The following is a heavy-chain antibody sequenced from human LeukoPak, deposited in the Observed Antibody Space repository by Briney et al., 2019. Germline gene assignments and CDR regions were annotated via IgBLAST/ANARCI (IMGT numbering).Heavy chain of an antibody. CDR1: GGSISSHY. D-gene: IGHD1-7*01. V-gene: IGHV4-59*11. CDR3: ARSMYNWNYRGWFDP. Sequence: ASETLSLTCTVSGGSISSHYWSWIRQPPGKGLEWIGYIYYSGSTNYNPSLKSRVTISVDTSKNQFSLKLSSVTAADTAVYYCARSMYNWNYRGWFDPWGQGTLVTVSS. J-gene: IGHJ5*02. CDR2: IYYSGST.